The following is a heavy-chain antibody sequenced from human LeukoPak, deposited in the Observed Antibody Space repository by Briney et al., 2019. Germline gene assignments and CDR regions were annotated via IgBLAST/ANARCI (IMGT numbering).Heavy chain of an antibody. CDR3: ARERAARGNAFDI. Sequence: GGSLRLSCAASGFTVSSNYINWVRQAPGKGLECVSVIYSGGSTYYADSVKGRFTISRDNSKNTLYLQMDSLRAEDTAVYYCARERAARGNAFDIWGQGTMVTVSS. CDR1: GFTVSSNY. J-gene: IGHJ3*02. CDR2: IYSGGST. D-gene: IGHD6-6*01. V-gene: IGHV3-66*01.